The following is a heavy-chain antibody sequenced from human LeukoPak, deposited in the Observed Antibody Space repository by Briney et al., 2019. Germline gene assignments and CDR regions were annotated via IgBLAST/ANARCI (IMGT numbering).Heavy chain of an antibody. CDR2: IIPIFGTA. V-gene: IGHV1-69*05. CDR3: ARAQVDCSGGSCYSDWFDP. J-gene: IGHJ5*02. CDR1: GGTFSSYA. Sequence: GSSVKVSCKASGGTFSSYAISWVRQAPGQGLEWMGGIIPIFGTANYAQKFQGRVTITTDESTSTAYMELSSLRSEDMAVYYCARAQVDCSGGSCYSDWFDPWGQGTLVTVSS. D-gene: IGHD2-15*01.